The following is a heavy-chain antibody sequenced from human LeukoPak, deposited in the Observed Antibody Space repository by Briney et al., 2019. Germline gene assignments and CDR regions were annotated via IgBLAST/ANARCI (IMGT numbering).Heavy chain of an antibody. CDR3: ARVDSSGGY. J-gene: IGHJ4*02. D-gene: IGHD6-19*01. Sequence: ASVKVSCKGFQYTFTGYYMHWVRQAPGQGPEWMGRINPNNGGTDYSQKFQGRVTMTRDTSISTAYMELSRLRSDDTAVYYCARVDSSGGYWGQGTLVTVSS. V-gene: IGHV1-2*06. CDR1: QYTFTGYY. CDR2: INPNNGGT.